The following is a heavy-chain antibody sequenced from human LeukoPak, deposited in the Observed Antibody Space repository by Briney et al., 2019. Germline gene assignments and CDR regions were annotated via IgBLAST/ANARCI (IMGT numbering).Heavy chain of an antibody. CDR3: ARDPTERFGELSWFDP. V-gene: IGHV3-30-3*01. D-gene: IGHD3-10*01. Sequence: PGRSLRLSCAASGFTFSRYAMHWVRQAPGKGLEWVAVISYDGSNEYYADSVKGRFTISRDSSQNTLYLQMNSLRVEDTAVYYCARDPTERFGELSWFDPWGQGTLVTVSS. CDR1: GFTFSRYA. J-gene: IGHJ5*02. CDR2: ISYDGSNE.